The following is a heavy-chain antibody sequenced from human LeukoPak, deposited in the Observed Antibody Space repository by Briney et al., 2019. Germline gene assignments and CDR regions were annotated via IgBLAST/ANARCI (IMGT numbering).Heavy chain of an antibody. CDR1: GFTFSSYS. CDR2: ISSSSSYI. V-gene: IGHV3-21*01. J-gene: IGHJ1*01. D-gene: IGHD3-22*01. Sequence: GGSLRLSCAASGFTFSSYSTNWVRQAPGKGLEWVSSISSSSSYIYYADSVKGRFTISRDNAKNSLYLQMNSLRAEDTAVYYCARDRATMYYYDSSGYQHWGQGTLVTVSS. CDR3: ARDRATMYYYDSSGYQH.